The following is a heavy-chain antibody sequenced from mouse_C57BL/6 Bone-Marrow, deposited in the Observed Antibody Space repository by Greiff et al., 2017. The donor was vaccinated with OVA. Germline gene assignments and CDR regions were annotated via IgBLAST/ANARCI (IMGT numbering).Heavy chain of an antibody. J-gene: IGHJ3*01. CDR1: GFTFSSYG. D-gene: IGHD2-4*01. V-gene: IGHV5-6*01. CDR2: ISSGGSYT. Sequence: EVKLVESGGDLVKPGGSLKLSCAASGFTFSSYGMSWVRQTPDKRLEWVATISSGGSYTYYPDSVKGRFTISRDNAKNTLYLQMSSLKSEDTAMYYCAGEGLRRFAYWGQGTLVTVSA. CDR3: AGEGLRRFAY.